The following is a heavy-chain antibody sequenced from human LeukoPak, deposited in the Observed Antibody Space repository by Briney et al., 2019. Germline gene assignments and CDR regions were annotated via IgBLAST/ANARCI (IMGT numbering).Heavy chain of an antibody. Sequence: GGSLRLSCAASGFTLSSYAMSWVRHAPGKGLEGVSGISGSWGSTFYADSVKGLFTIPRDNSKNTVYPQMNSPRAEDTAVYYCAILPGYSSGWYEVNYWGQGTLVTVSS. CDR1: GFTLSSYA. J-gene: IGHJ4*02. CDR2: ISGSWGST. CDR3: AILPGYSSGWYEVNY. D-gene: IGHD6-13*01. V-gene: IGHV3-23*01.